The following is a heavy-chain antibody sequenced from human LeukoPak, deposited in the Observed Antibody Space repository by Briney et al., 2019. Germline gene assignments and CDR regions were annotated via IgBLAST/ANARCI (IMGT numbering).Heavy chain of an antibody. CDR3: AIFRYSQLPTGRVDY. V-gene: IGHV3-21*01. J-gene: IGHJ4*02. CDR1: GFTFSSYS. D-gene: IGHD2-2*01. CDR2: ISSSSSYI. Sequence: PGGSLRLSCAASGFTFSSYSMNWVRQAPGKGLEWVSSISSSSSYIYYADSVKGRFTISRDNAKNSLYLQVNSLRAEDTAVYYCAIFRYSQLPTGRVDYWGQGTLVTVSS.